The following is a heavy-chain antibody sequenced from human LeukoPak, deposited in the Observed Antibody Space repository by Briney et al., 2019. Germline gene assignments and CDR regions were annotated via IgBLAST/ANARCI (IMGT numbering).Heavy chain of an antibody. D-gene: IGHD1-26*01. CDR1: GGSISGYY. CDR3: ARGWYNGSYRFDY. CDR2: IYYSGST. V-gene: IGHV4-59*01. Sequence: SETLSLTCTVSGGSISGYYWSWIRQPPGKGLEWIAYIYYSGSTNYNPSLKSRVTISVDTSKNQFSLKLSSVTAADTAVYYCARGWYNGSYRFDYWGQGTRVTVSS. J-gene: IGHJ4*02.